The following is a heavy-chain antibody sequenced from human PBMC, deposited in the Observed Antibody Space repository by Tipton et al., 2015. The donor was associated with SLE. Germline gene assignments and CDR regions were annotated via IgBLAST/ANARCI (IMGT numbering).Heavy chain of an antibody. D-gene: IGHD1-1*01. J-gene: IGHJ3*02. V-gene: IGHV3-72*01. CDR2: TRNKANSYTT. CDR3: ARDADNGGERALDI. CDR1: GFTFSDHY. Sequence: GSLRLSCAASGFTFSDHYMDWVRQAPGKGLEWVGRTRNKANSYTTEYAASVKGRFTISRDDSKNSLYLQMNSLKTEDTAVYYCARDADNGGERALDIWGQGTMVTVSS.